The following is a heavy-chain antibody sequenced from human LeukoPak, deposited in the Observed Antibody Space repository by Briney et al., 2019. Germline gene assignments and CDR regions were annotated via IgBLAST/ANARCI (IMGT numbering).Heavy chain of an antibody. CDR2: IIPIFGTA. CDR3: ARAARYYYGFDV. CDR1: GGTFSSYA. D-gene: IGHD6-6*01. J-gene: IGHJ6*02. V-gene: IGHV1-69*13. Sequence: SVKVSCKASGGTFSSYAISWVRQAPGQGLEWMGEIIPIFGTANYAQKFQGRVTITADESTSTAYMELSSLRSEDTAVYYCARAARYYYGFDVWGQGTTVTVSS.